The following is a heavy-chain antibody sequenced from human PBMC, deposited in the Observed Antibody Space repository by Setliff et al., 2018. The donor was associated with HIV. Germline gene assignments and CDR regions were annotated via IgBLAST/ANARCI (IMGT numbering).Heavy chain of an antibody. Sequence: GGSLRLSCAASGFTFSIYTMNWVRQAPGKGLEWVSSLSGDSNHIYYADSVQGRFTISRDNAKNSLYLQMNSLRTDDTAMYYCACPKEGYSGSGGAFQIWGQGTMVTVSS. D-gene: IGHD3-10*01. CDR3: ACPKEGYSGSGGAFQI. CDR1: GFTFSIYT. CDR2: LSGDSNHI. J-gene: IGHJ3*02. V-gene: IGHV3-21*01.